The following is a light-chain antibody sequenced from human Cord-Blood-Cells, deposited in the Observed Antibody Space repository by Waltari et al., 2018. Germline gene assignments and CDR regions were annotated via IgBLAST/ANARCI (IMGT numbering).Light chain of an antibody. CDR2: AAS. Sequence: DIQMTQSPSSLSASVGDRVTIPCRASQKISSSLKWNQQKPGKAPNLMIYAASSLQSGVPSSFIGSGAWTTYSLTISSLQPEDFATYYCRQSYSTPLLTFGGGTKVEIK. CDR1: QKISSS. CDR3: RQSYSTPLLT. J-gene: IGKJ4*01. V-gene: IGKV1-39*01.